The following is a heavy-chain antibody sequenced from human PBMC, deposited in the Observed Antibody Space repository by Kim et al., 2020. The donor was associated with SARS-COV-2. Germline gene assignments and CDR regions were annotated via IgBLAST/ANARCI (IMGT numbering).Heavy chain of an antibody. Sequence: YANSRKGTFHISRENAQNSLYLQMNSLRAEDTAVYYCARDSSSELYYPDYWGQGTLVTVSS. D-gene: IGHD3-22*01. J-gene: IGHJ4*02. CDR3: ARDSSSELYYPDY. V-gene: IGHV3-21*01.